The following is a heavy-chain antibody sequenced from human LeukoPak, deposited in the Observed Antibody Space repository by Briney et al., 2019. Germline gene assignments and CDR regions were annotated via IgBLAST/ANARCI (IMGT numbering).Heavy chain of an antibody. V-gene: IGHV3-21*01. D-gene: IGHD3-16*01. J-gene: IGHJ1*01. CDR3: ASAPFGSIEYFQH. Sequence: PGGSLRLSCAASGFTFSSYSMSWVRQAPGKGLEWVSSISSSSSYIYYADSVKGRFTISRDNAKNSLYLQMNSLRAEDTAVYYCASAPFGSIEYFQHWGQGTLVTVSS. CDR2: ISSSSSYI. CDR1: GFTFSSYS.